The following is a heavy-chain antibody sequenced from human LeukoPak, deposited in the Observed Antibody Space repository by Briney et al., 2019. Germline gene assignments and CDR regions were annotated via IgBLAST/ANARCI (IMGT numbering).Heavy chain of an antibody. CDR3: ARSLWWKRGDY. CDR1: GYTFTSYY. D-gene: IGHD2-21*01. Sequence: ASVKVSCKASGYTFTSYYMHWVRQAPGQGLEWMGIINPSGGSTSYAQKFQGRVTMTRNTSISTAYMELSSLRSEDTAVYYCARSLWWKRGDYWGQGTLVTVSS. J-gene: IGHJ4*02. CDR2: INPSGGST. V-gene: IGHV1-46*01.